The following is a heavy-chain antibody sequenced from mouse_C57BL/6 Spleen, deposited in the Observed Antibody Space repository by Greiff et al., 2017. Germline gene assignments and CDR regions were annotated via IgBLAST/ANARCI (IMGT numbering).Heavy chain of an antibody. V-gene: IGHV1-72*01. CDR3: ARSGYGTYMDY. CDR1: GYTFTSYW. CDR2: IEPNSGGT. D-gene: IGHD3-1*01. J-gene: IGHJ4*01. Sequence: VQLQQPGAELVKPGASVKLSCKASGYTFTSYWMHWVKQRPGRGLEWIGRIEPNSGGTKYNEKFKSKATLTVDKPSSTAYMQLSSLTSEDAAVFYCARSGYGTYMDYWGQGTSVTVSS.